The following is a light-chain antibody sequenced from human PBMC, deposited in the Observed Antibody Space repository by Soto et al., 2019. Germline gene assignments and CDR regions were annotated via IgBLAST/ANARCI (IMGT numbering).Light chain of an antibody. Sequence: DIQLTQSPSFLSASVGDRVTITCRASRGIRSSLAWYQQKPGKAPKLLIYAASTLQSGVPPRFSGSGSETEFTLTISSLQPEDFATYYCQQLNSYPLFGPGTKVDIK. CDR2: AAS. V-gene: IGKV1-9*01. CDR1: RGIRSS. CDR3: QQLNSYPL. J-gene: IGKJ3*01.